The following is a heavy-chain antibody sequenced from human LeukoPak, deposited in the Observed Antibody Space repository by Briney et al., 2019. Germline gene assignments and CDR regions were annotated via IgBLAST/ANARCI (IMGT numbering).Heavy chain of an antibody. CDR2: ISYDGSNK. V-gene: IGHV3-30*03. J-gene: IGHJ6*03. D-gene: IGHD2-15*01. Sequence: GGSLRLSCAASGFTFSSYGMHWVRQAPGKGLEWVAVISYDGSNKYYADSVKGRFTISRDNSKNTLYLQMNSLRAEDTAVYYCAREQTTQRAYYYYYYMDVWGKGTTVTVSS. CDR3: AREQTTQRAYYYYYYMDV. CDR1: GFTFSSYG.